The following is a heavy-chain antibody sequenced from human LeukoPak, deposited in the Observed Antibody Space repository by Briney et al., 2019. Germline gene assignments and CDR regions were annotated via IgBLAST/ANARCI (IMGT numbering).Heavy chain of an antibody. CDR3: ARGRDFWSGYSFDY. Sequence: PSETLSLTCTVSGDSISGYYWSWIRQSPGKGLEWIANIYYGGTTNYNPSLKSRATVSVDTSKNQFSLKLSSVTAADTAVYYCARGRDFWSGYSFDYWGQGTLVTVSS. V-gene: IGHV4-59*01. CDR1: GDSISGYY. J-gene: IGHJ4*02. D-gene: IGHD3-3*01. CDR2: IYYGGTT.